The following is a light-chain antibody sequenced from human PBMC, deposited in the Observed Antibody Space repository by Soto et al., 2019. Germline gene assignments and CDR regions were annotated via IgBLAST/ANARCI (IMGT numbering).Light chain of an antibody. CDR3: QQYKVYPYT. J-gene: IGKJ2*01. V-gene: IGKV1-5*01. Sequence: DIQVTQSPSTLSASIGARVTITCRASQSINGRLAWYQQKPGRPPKLLIYDVSFLKSGVPSRFSGSGSGTDFNLTISSLRPDDFATFYCQQYKVYPYTFGQGTRLDIQ. CDR2: DVS. CDR1: QSINGR.